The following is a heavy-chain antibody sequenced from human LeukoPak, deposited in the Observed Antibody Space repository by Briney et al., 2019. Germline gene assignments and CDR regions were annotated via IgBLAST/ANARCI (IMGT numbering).Heavy chain of an antibody. CDR3: ARLVGSSFDY. CDR2: IIPLLQTA. Sequence: SVKVSCKASGDTFTTYTIAWVRQAPGQGLEYMGGIIPLLQTADYAQRFQGKVTITADESTNTAYLALSSLTSEDTAVYYCARLVGSSFDYWGQGTLVTVSS. V-gene: IGHV1-69*13. J-gene: IGHJ4*02. D-gene: IGHD1-26*01. CDR1: GDTFTTYT.